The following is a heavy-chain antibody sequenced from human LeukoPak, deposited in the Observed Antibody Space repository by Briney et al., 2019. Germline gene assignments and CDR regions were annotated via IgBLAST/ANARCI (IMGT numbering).Heavy chain of an antibody. Sequence: HSGGSLRLSCAASGFTFSSYSMNWVRQAPGKGLEWVSYISSSSSTIYYADSVKGRSTISRDNAKNSLYLQMNSLRDEDTAVYYCARETAVWFGESYGGDFDYWGQGTLVTVSS. CDR2: ISSSSSTI. CDR3: ARETAVWFGESYGGDFDY. V-gene: IGHV3-48*02. D-gene: IGHD3-10*01. J-gene: IGHJ4*02. CDR1: GFTFSSYS.